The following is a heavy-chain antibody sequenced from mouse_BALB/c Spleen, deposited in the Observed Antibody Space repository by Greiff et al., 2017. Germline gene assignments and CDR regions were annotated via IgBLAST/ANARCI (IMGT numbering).Heavy chain of an antibody. V-gene: IGHV3-2*02. Sequence: EVQLQESGPGLVKPSQSLSLTCTVTGYSITSDYAWYWIRQFPGNKLEWMGYISYSGSTSYNPSLKSRISITRDTSKNQFFLQLNSVTTEDTATYYCARRGAMDYWGQGTSVTVSS. J-gene: IGHJ4*01. CDR2: ISYSGST. CDR3: ARRGAMDY. CDR1: GYSITSDYA.